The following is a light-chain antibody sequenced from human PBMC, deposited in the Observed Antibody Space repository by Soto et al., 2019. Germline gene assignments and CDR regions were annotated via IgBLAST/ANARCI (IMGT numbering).Light chain of an antibody. J-gene: IGKJ1*01. CDR1: QSVSSD. Sequence: EIVMTQSPATLSVSPGERVTLSCRASQSVSSDLAWYHQKPGQAPRLLIYGAFKRATGIPDRFSGSGSGTDFTLTISRMEPEDFAAYCSQQYGSSPRTFGQGTKVDIK. V-gene: IGKV3-20*01. CDR2: GAF. CDR3: QQYGSSPRT.